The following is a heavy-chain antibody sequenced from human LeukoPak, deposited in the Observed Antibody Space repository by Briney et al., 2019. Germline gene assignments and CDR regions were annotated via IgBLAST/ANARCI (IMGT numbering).Heavy chain of an antibody. CDR2: IYTSGST. CDR1: GGSISSGSYY. V-gene: IGHV4-61*02. Sequence: SETLSLTCTVSGGSISSGSYYWSWIRQPAGKGLEWIGRIYTSGSTNYNPSLKSRVTISVDTSKNQFSLKLSSVTAADTAVYYCASSYYDSSGYYYEPYWYFDLWGRGTLVTVSS. CDR3: ASSYYDSSGYYYEPYWYFDL. J-gene: IGHJ2*01. D-gene: IGHD3-22*01.